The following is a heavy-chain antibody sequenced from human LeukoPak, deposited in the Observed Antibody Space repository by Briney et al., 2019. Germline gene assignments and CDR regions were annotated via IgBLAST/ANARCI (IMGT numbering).Heavy chain of an antibody. D-gene: IGHD6-19*01. V-gene: IGHV1-69*05. J-gene: IGHJ6*03. CDR1: GGTYSSYA. Sequence: ASVKVSCKASGGTYSSYAISWVRQAPGQGLEWMGGIIPIFGTANYAQKFQGRVTITTDESTSTAYMELSSLRSEDTAVYYCARGSAQEYSSGWDYYYMDVWGKGTTVTVSS. CDR2: IIPIFGTA. CDR3: ARGSAQEYSSGWDYYYMDV.